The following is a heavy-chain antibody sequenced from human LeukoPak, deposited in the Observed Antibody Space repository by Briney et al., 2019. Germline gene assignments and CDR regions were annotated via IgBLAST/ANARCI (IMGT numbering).Heavy chain of an antibody. CDR2: IYTSGST. D-gene: IGHD6-19*01. CDR1: GGSISSGSYY. Sequence: SETLSLTCTVSGGSISSGSYYWSWIRQPAGRGLEWIGRIYTSGSTNYNPSLKSRVTIPVDTSKNQFSLKLSSVTAADTAVYYCARGAVESSGWFFDYWGQGTLVTVSS. V-gene: IGHV4-61*02. CDR3: ARGAVESSGWFFDY. J-gene: IGHJ4*02.